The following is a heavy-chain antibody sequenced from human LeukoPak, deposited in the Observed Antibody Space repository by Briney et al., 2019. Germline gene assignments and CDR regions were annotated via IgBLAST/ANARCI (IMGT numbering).Heavy chain of an antibody. Sequence: GASVKVSCKASGGTFSSYAISWVRQAPGQGLEWMGGIIPIFGTANYAQKFQGRVTITADESTSTAYMELSSLSSEDTAVYYCAREAMVRGVIIPGLPDYWGQGTLVTVSS. D-gene: IGHD3-10*01. CDR3: AREAMVRGVIIPGLPDY. J-gene: IGHJ4*02. CDR1: GGTFSSYA. CDR2: IIPIFGTA. V-gene: IGHV1-69*01.